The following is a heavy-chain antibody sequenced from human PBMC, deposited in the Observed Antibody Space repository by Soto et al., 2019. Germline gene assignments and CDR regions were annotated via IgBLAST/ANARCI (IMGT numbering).Heavy chain of an antibody. Sequence: SVKVSCKASGYTFTTYAISWVRQAPGQGLEWMGGIIPIFGTANYAQKFQGRVTITADESTSTAYMELSSLRSEDTAVYYCARVRSNYEIYYYYYYGMDVWGQGTTVTVSS. V-gene: IGHV1-69*13. CDR3: ARVRSNYEIYYYYYYGMDV. CDR2: IIPIFGTA. D-gene: IGHD4-4*01. J-gene: IGHJ6*02. CDR1: GYTFTTYA.